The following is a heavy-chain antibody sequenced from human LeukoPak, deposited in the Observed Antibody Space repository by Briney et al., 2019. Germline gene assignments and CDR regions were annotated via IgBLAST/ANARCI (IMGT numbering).Heavy chain of an antibody. CDR2: IYYSGST. D-gene: IGHD3-10*01. CDR3: ARRSSEGYYYYYMDV. J-gene: IGHJ6*03. CDR1: GGSVSSGSFY. Sequence: SETLSLTCSVSGGSVSSGSFYRRWIRQPPGKGLEWIGYIYYSGSTNYNPSLKSRVTISVDTSKNQFSLKLSSVTAADTAVYFCARRSSEGYYYYYMDVWGKGTTVTVSS. V-gene: IGHV4-61*01.